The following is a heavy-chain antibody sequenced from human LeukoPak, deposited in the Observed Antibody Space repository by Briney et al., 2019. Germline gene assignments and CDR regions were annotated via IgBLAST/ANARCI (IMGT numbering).Heavy chain of an antibody. CDR2: ITSYGHT. V-gene: IGHV3-21*01. CDR1: GFAFSSSN. J-gene: IGHJ4*02. D-gene: IGHD4-17*01. Sequence: PGGSLRLSCAASGFAFSSSNLNWFRQAPGKGLESVSSITSYGHTYYPDSLQGRFSISRDNAKNSLYLQMISLRAEDTAIYYCARADYGDYGVDYWGQGTLVTVSS. CDR3: ARADYGDYGVDY.